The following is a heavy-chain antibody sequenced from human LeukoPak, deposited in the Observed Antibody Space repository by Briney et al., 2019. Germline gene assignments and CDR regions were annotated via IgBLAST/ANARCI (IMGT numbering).Heavy chain of an antibody. CDR1: GFSISSGYY. CDR3: ARRSTVTVMWDH. D-gene: IGHD4-11*01. V-gene: IGHV4-38-2*01. Sequence: SETLSLTCAVSGFSISSGYYWGWIRQPPGKGLEWIANVYHSGSTYYNPSLRSRVTISVDMSKNQFSLKLSSVTAADTAVYFCARRSTVTVMWDHWGQGTLVTVSS. CDR2: VYHSGST. J-gene: IGHJ4*02.